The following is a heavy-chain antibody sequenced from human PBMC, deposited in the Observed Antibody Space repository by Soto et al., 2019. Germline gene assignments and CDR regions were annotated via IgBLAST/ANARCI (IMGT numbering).Heavy chain of an antibody. CDR2: ISYDGSNK. CDR3: AKDDSSGSYPVDY. D-gene: IGHD3-22*01. J-gene: IGHJ4*02. CDR1: GFTFRSYG. Sequence: QVQLVESGGGVVQPGRSLRLSCAASGFTFRSYGMQWVRQAPDKGLEWVAVISYDGSNKYYADSVKGRFTISRDNSKNTPYLRMNSLRAEDTAVYYCAKDDSSGSYPVDYWGQGTLVTVSS. V-gene: IGHV3-30*18.